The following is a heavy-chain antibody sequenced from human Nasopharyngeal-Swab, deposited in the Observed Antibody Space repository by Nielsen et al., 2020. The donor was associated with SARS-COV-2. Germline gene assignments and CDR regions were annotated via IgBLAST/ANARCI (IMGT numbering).Heavy chain of an antibody. J-gene: IGHJ3*02. V-gene: IGHV3-23*01. D-gene: IGHD2-15*01. CDR2: ISGSGGST. CDR3: AKDMEGDPWLLADAFDI. Sequence: GESLKISCAASGFTFSSYAMSWVRQAPGKGLEWVSAISGSGGSTYYADSVKGRFTISRDNSKNTLYLQMNSLRAEDTAVYYCAKDMEGDPWLLADAFDIWGQGTMVTVSS. CDR1: GFTFSSYA.